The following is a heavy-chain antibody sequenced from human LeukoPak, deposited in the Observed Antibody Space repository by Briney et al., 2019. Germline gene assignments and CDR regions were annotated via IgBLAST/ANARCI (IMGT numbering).Heavy chain of an antibody. CDR2: ISGSGDNT. J-gene: IGHJ4*02. Sequence: PGGSLRLSCAASGFTFSPYSMNWVRQAPGKGLEWVSGISGSGDNTYYADSVKGRFTISRDNSKNTLYVQVNSLGTEDTAAYYCAKGSYYDSSGSFYFDYWGQGTLVTVSS. D-gene: IGHD3-22*01. CDR3: AKGSYYDSSGSFYFDY. CDR1: GFTFSPYS. V-gene: IGHV3-23*01.